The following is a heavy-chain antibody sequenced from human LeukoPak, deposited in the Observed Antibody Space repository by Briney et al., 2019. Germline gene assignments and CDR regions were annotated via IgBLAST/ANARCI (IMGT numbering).Heavy chain of an antibody. J-gene: IGHJ4*02. Sequence: GASVKVSCKASGYTFTSYYMHWVRQAPGQGLEWMGIINPSGGSTSYAQKFQGRVTMTRDMSTGTVYMELSSLRSEDTAVYYCARGDVLGATTPRNWGQGTLVTVSS. CDR2: INPSGGST. D-gene: IGHD1-26*01. V-gene: IGHV1-46*01. CDR1: GYTFTSYY. CDR3: ARGDVLGATTPRN.